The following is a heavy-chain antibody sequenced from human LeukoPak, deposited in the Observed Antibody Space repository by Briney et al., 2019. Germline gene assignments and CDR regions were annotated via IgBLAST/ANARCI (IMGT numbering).Heavy chain of an antibody. V-gene: IGHV3-23*01. CDR1: GFTFNTYA. CDR2: ISGSGGST. CDR3: VKGHYYDSSTNSYHFDY. Sequence: GGSLRLSCAASGFTFNTYAMTWVRQATGKGLEWVSGISGSGGSTYYADSVKGRFTISRDNLKNTLYVQMNSLRAEDTAVYYCVKGHYYDSSTNSYHFDYWGQGTLVTVSS. J-gene: IGHJ4*02. D-gene: IGHD3-22*01.